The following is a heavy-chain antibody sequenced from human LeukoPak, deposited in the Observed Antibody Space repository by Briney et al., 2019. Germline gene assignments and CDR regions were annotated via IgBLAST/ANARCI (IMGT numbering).Heavy chain of an antibody. CDR2: ISVYNGNT. V-gene: IGHV1-18*01. CDR3: AREIGSSGWSYFDS. CDR1: GYNFNAYG. J-gene: IGHJ4*02. Sequence: ASVKVSCKASGYNFNAYGISWVRQAPGQGLEWMGWISVYNGNTNYAQNLQGRVTMTTDTSTSPAYMEVRGLRSDDTAVYYCAREIGSSGWSYFDSWGQGTLVTVSS. D-gene: IGHD6-19*01.